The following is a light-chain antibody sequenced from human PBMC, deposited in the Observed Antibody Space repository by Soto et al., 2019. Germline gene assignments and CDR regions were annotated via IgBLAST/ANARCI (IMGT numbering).Light chain of an antibody. V-gene: IGLV2-14*01. Sequence: QSALTQPASVSGSPGQSITISCTGTSSDVGGYNYVSWYQQHPGKAPKLMIYEVSNRPSGVSNRFSGSKSGNTASLTISGLQAEDEADYYCSSYRSSSYVFGTGTQLTVL. J-gene: IGLJ1*01. CDR2: EVS. CDR3: SSYRSSSYV. CDR1: SSDVGGYNY.